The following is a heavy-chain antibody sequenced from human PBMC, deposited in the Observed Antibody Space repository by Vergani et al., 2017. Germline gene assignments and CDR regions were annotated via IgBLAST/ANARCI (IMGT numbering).Heavy chain of an antibody. D-gene: IGHD3-10*01. V-gene: IGHV4-34*01. CDR2: INHSGST. CDR1: GGSFSGYY. CDR3: ARGSAITMVRGVIFWFDP. J-gene: IGHJ5*02. Sequence: QVQLQQWGAGLLKPSETLSLTCAVYGGSFSGYYWSWIRQPPGKGLEWIGEINHSGSTNYNPSLKSRVTISVDTSKNQFSLKLSSVTAADTAVYYCARGSAITMVRGVIFWFDPWGQGTLVTVSS.